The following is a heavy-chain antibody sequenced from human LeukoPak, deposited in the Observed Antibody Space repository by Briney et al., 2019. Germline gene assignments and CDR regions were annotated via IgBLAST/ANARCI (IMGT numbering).Heavy chain of an antibody. J-gene: IGHJ4*02. CDR3: ARGPPMADMPRYFDY. CDR2: IIPIFGTA. Sequence: GASVKLSCKASGGTFSSYAISWVRQAPGQGLEWMGGIIPIFGTANYAQKFQSRVSLTADESTSTAYTELSSLRSEDTAVYYCARGPPMADMPRYFDYCGQGALFSASS. V-gene: IGHV1-69*01. D-gene: IGHD2-2*01. CDR1: GGTFSSYA.